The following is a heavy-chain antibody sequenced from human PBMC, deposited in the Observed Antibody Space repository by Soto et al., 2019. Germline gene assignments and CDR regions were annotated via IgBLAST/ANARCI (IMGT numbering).Heavy chain of an antibody. CDR3: ARRYVGTLDS. CDR2: IYYSGST. J-gene: IGHJ4*02. CDR1: GGSISNYY. V-gene: IGHV4-59*08. D-gene: IGHD3-16*01. Sequence: QVQLQESGPGLVKPSETLSLTCTVSGGSISNYYWSWIRQPPGKGLEWIGNIYYSGSTNYNPSLKSGLTITVDTCRNQFCMTLSSVTAADTAVYYWARRYVGTLDSWGQGTLVTVSS.